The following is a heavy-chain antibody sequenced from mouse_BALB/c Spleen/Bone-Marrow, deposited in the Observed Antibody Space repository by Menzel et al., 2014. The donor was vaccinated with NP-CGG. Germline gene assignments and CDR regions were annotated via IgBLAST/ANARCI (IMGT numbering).Heavy chain of an antibody. V-gene: IGHV10-1*02. CDR1: GFTFNTYA. CDR2: IRSKSNNYAT. J-gene: IGHJ1*01. D-gene: IGHD2-3*01. Sequence: EVKLQESGGGLVQPKGSLKLSCAASGFTFNTYAMNWVRQAPGKGLEWVARIRSKSNNYATYYADSVKDRFTISRDDSQTMLYLQMNNVKTEGTAMYYCVGQGDGCYNWYFDVWGAGTTVAVSS. CDR3: VGQGDGCYNWYFDV.